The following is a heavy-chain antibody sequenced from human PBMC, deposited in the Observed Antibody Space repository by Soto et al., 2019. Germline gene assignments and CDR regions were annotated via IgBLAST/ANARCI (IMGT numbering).Heavy chain of an antibody. Sequence: GGSLRLSFAASGFTFSSYAMPWVRQAPGKGLEWVAVISYDRSNKYYADSVKGRFTISIDNSKNTPYLQMNSLRAEDTAVYYCPRAHRRFTSFGVVPAYGGRGTLVTVSS. J-gene: IGHJ4*02. CDR1: GFTFSSYA. CDR3: PRAHRRFTSFGVVPAY. D-gene: IGHD3-3*01. CDR2: ISYDRSNK. V-gene: IGHV3-30-3*01.